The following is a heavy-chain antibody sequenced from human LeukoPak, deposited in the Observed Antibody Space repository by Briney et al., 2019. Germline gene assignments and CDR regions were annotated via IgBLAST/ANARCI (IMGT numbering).Heavy chain of an antibody. CDR3: ARDVLVGATSFDY. CDR2: INAGNGNT. Sequence: GASVKVSCKASGYTFTSYAMHWVHQAPGQRLEWMGWINAGNGNTKYSQKFQGRVTITRDTSASTAYMELSSLRSEDTAVYYCARDVLVGATSFDYWGQGTLVTVSS. CDR1: GYTFTSYA. V-gene: IGHV1-3*01. J-gene: IGHJ4*02. D-gene: IGHD1-26*01.